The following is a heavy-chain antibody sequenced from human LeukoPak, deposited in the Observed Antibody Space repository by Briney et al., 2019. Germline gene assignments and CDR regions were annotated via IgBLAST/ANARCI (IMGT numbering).Heavy chain of an antibody. D-gene: IGHD4-17*01. CDR2: IYYSGST. J-gene: IGHJ4*02. V-gene: IGHV4-59*08. CDR3: ARHFYGDYFDY. CDR1: GGSISSYY. Sequence: SETLSLTCTVSGGSISSYYWSWIRQPPGKGLGWIGYIYYSGSTNYNPSLKSRVTISVDTSKNQFSLKLSSVTAADTAVYYCARHFYGDYFDYWGQGTLVTVSS.